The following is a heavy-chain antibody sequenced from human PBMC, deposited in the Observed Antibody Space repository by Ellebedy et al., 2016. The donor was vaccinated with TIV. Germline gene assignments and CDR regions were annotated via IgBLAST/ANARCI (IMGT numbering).Heavy chain of an antibody. J-gene: IGHJ6*02. CDR3: ARGGTAAVPFYHYGMDV. CDR2: VGTAGDT. D-gene: IGHD6-13*01. V-gene: IGHV3-13*01. Sequence: GGSLRLSXAASGFTFIHYDMHWVRQVPGEGLEWIAVVGTAGDTYYPGSVKGRFTISRENAKNSVHLQMNSLRAGDTAVYYCARGGTAAVPFYHYGMDVWGQGTTVTVSS. CDR1: GFTFIHYD.